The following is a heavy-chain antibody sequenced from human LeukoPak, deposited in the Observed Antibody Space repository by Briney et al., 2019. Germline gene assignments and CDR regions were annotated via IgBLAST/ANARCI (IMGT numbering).Heavy chain of an antibody. J-gene: IGHJ4*02. D-gene: IGHD2-2*01. CDR1: GFTFSSHG. CDR3: ARVGVTYCSSTSCYPDY. CDR2: IWYDGSNK. V-gene: IGHV3-30*19. Sequence: GGSLRLSCAASGFTFSSHGMHWVRQAPGKGLEWVAVIWYDGSNKYYADSVKGRFTISRDNSKNTLYLQMNSLRAEDTAVYYCARVGVTYCSSTSCYPDYWGQGTLVTVSS.